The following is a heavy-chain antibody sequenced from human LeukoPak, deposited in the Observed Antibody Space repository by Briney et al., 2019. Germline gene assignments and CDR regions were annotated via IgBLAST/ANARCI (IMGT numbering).Heavy chain of an antibody. CDR2: INGLDHDT. V-gene: IGHV3-23*01. CDR1: GFTFSNYA. J-gene: IGHJ6*02. D-gene: IGHD3-9*01. Sequence: PGGSLRLSCAASGFTFSNYAMSWVRQAPGKGLEWVSTINGLDHDTYYADSVKGRFTISRDKSKNTLSLQMNSLRGEDTAVYYCAKFRQSGYDILTGYSNYYGMDVWGQGTTVTVSS. CDR3: AKFRQSGYDILTGYSNYYGMDV.